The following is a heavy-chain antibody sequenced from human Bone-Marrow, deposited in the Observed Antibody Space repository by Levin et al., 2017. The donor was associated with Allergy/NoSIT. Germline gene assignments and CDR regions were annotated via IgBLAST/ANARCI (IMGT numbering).Heavy chain of an antibody. Sequence: GGSLRLSCVSSGFTFSNHYMSWIRQAPGKGLEWVSYVNGGGERIYYADSVKGRFTTSRDNAKNSLYLQMNSLRLDDTAVYYCAKAGAPIAVGWGQGTLVTVSS. J-gene: IGHJ4*02. CDR1: GFTFSNHY. CDR3: AKAGAPIAVG. D-gene: IGHD3-10*01. CDR2: VNGGGERI. V-gene: IGHV3-11*01.